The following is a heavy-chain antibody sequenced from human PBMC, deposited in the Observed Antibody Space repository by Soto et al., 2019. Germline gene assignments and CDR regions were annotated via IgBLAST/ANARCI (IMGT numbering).Heavy chain of an antibody. CDR2: IYWDDDK. Sequence: QITLKESGPTLVKPTQTLTLTCTFSGFSLSTTGVGVGWIRQPPGKALEWLALIYWDDDKRYNPSLNSRLTLTKDTTKNHGGLAMTNMDPVDTATYYCVQSRCGGDCLQSYSSHSYYGLDVWGQGTTVTVSS. D-gene: IGHD2-21*02. V-gene: IGHV2-5*02. J-gene: IGHJ6*02. CDR3: VQSRCGGDCLQSYSSHSYYGLDV. CDR1: GFSLSTTGVG.